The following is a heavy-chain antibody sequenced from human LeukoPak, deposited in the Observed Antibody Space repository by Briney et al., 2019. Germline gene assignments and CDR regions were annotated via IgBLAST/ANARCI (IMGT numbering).Heavy chain of an antibody. V-gene: IGHV4-38-2*02. CDR2: VFHSGSS. D-gene: IGHD3-22*01. CDR3: ARAGYDYYDTTAWGAFDI. J-gene: IGHJ3*02. Sequence: KPSETLSLTCTVSGYSISSGYYLGWIRQSPGKGLEWIGSVFHSGSSYYNPSLKTRVTISLDTSRNLFSLQLSSVTAADTAVYYCARAGYDYYDTTAWGAFDIWGQGTMVAVSS. CDR1: GYSISSGYY.